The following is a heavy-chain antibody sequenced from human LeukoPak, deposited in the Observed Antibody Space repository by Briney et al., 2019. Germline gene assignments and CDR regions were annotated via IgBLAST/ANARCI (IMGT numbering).Heavy chain of an antibody. CDR3: ARGGYSSGSDY. J-gene: IGHJ4*02. Sequence: GGSLRLSCAASGFTFSSYWMRWVRQAPGKGLVWVSRINSDGSSTSYADSVKGRFTISRDNAKNTLYLQMNSLRAEDTAVYYCARGGYSSGSDYWGQGTLVTVSS. CDR1: GFTFSSYW. CDR2: INSDGSST. D-gene: IGHD6-19*01. V-gene: IGHV3-74*01.